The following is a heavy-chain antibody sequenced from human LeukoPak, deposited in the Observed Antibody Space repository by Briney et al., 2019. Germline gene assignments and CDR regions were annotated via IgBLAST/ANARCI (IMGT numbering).Heavy chain of an antibody. Sequence: SETLSLTCTVSGGSISSSSYYWGWIRQPPGKGLEWIGSIYYSGSTYYNPSLKSRVAISVDTSKNQLSLKLSSVTAADTAVYYCARHAGSYWASAFDIWGQGTMVTVSS. V-gene: IGHV4-39*01. CDR3: ARHAGSYWASAFDI. CDR1: GGSISSSSYY. CDR2: IYYSGST. D-gene: IGHD1-26*01. J-gene: IGHJ3*02.